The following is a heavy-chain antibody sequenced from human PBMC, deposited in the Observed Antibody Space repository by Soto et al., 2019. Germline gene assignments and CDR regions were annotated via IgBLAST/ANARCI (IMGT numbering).Heavy chain of an antibody. J-gene: IGHJ5*02. D-gene: IGHD3-16*02. CDR1: GGSISSYY. V-gene: IGHV4-59*01. CDR3: ARGTTFGGVIAHNWFDP. CDR2: IYYSGST. Sequence: SETLSLTCTVSGGSISSYYWSWIRQPPGKGLEWIGYIYYSGSTNYNPSLKSRVTISVDTSKNQFSLKLSSVTAADTAVYYCARGTTFGGVIAHNWFDPWGHGTLVTVSS.